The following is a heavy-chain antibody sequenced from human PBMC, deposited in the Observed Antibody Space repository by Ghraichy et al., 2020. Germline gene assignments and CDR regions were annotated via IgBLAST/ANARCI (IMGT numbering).Heavy chain of an antibody. D-gene: IGHD3-10*01. CDR3: STSPRADRGNY. CDR2: IKTDGSTT. J-gene: IGHJ4*02. CDR1: GLTFSSYW. Sequence: GGSLRLYCTASGLTFSSYWMHWVRQAPGKGLEWVSHIKTDGSTTNYADSVRGRFTISRDNAKNTLYLQMNSLRADDTAVYYCSTSPRADRGNYWGQGTLVTVSS. V-gene: IGHV3-74*01.